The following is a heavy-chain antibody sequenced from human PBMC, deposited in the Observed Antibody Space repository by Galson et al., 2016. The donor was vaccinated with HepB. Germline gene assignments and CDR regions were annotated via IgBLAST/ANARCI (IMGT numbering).Heavy chain of an antibody. Sequence: SLRLSCAASGFIFSSYSMNWVRQAPGKGLEWVSYISGSSHFIYYADSVKGRFTISRDNAKNSLYLQMNSLRDEDTAVYYCARDWTAAVVRYSFDIWGQGTMVTVSS. V-gene: IGHV3-48*02. CDR1: GFIFSSYS. J-gene: IGHJ3*02. CDR2: ISGSSHFI. CDR3: ARDWTAAVVRYSFDI. D-gene: IGHD6-13*01.